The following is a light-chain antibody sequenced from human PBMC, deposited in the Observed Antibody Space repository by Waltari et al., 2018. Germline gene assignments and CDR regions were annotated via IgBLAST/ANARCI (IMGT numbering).Light chain of an antibody. J-gene: IGKJ2*01. Sequence: DIQMTQSPSTLSASVVDRVTITCRASQSISSWLAWYKQKPGKAPKLLIYKASSLESGVPSRFSGSGSGTEFTLTISSLQPDDFATYYCLEYNTYYTYGQGTKLEIK. V-gene: IGKV1-5*03. CDR2: KAS. CDR1: QSISSW. CDR3: LEYNTYYT.